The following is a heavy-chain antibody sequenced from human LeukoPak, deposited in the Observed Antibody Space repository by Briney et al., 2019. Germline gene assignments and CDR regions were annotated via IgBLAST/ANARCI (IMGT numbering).Heavy chain of an antibody. CDR1: GGSFSDYY. Sequence: PSETLSLTCAVYGGSFSDYYGSWIRQPPGKGLEWIGEINHSGSTNYNPSLKSRVTISVDTSKNQFSLKLSSVTAADTAVYYCASEGVWGQGTTVTVSS. CDR3: ASEGV. CDR2: INHSGST. V-gene: IGHV4-34*01. J-gene: IGHJ6*02.